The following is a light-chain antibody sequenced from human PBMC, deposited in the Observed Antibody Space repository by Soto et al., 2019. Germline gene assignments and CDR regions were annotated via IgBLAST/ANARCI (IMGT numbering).Light chain of an antibody. CDR1: SSNIGSNT. Sequence: QSVLTQPPSASGTPGQRVTISCSGSSSNIGSNTGNWYQQLPGTAPKLLIYNNNQRPSGVPDRFSGSKSGTSASLANSGLQSEDEADYYCAAWDGSLSAYVFATGTKLTVL. J-gene: IGLJ1*01. CDR2: NNN. V-gene: IGLV1-44*01. CDR3: AAWDGSLSAYV.